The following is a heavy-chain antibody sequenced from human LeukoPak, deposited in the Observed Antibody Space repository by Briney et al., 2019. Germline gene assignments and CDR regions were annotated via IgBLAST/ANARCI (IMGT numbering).Heavy chain of an antibody. J-gene: IGHJ4*02. CDR3: ARGGYGDYFFDY. CDR2: MNPNSGNT. CDR1: GYTFTSYD. D-gene: IGHD4-17*01. Sequence: ASVKVSCKASGYTFTSYDINWVRQATGQGLEWMGWMNPNSGNTGYAQKFQGRVIMTRNTSISTAYMELSSLRSEDTAVYYCARGGYGDYFFDYWGQGTLVTVSS. V-gene: IGHV1-8*01.